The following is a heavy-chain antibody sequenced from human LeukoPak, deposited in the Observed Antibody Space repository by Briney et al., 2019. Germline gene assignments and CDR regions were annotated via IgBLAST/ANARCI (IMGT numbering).Heavy chain of an antibody. D-gene: IGHD3-10*01. Sequence: GGSLRLSCAASGFTFSSYGMHWVRQAPGKGLEWVAFIRYDGSNKYYADSVKGRFTISRDNSKNALYLQMNSLRAEDTAVYYCAKDLEDYGSGTFHQPWGQGTLVTVSS. CDR3: AKDLEDYGSGTFHQP. CDR2: IRYDGSNK. CDR1: GFTFSSYG. V-gene: IGHV3-30*02. J-gene: IGHJ5*02.